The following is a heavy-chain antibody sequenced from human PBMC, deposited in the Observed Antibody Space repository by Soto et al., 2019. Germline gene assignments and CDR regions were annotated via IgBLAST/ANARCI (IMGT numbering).Heavy chain of an antibody. CDR2: IDPGDSYT. J-gene: IGHJ4*02. CDR3: ARLQAAAGDNDLTFDY. D-gene: IGHD6-13*01. CDR1: GYSFATYW. V-gene: IGHV5-10-1*01. Sequence: GESLKISCKGSGYSFATYWINWVRQMTGKGLEWMGRIDPGDSYTNYSPSFQGHVTISADKSISTAYLQWSSLKASDTAMYYCARLQAAAGDNDLTFDYWGQGTLVTVSS.